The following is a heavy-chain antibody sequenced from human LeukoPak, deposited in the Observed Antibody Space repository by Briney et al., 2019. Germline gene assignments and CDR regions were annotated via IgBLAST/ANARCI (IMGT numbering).Heavy chain of an antibody. Sequence: ASVTVSCKAAGYTVTSYDFNWVRQATGQRPEWMGWMSPNSGDTGYAQKFQDRVTMTRNTSISTAYMELSSLRSDDTAVYYRARGPPNWGYDYWGPGTLVTVSS. D-gene: IGHD7-27*01. V-gene: IGHV1-8*01. CDR2: MSPNSGDT. J-gene: IGHJ4*02. CDR1: GYTVTSYD. CDR3: ARGPPNWGYDY.